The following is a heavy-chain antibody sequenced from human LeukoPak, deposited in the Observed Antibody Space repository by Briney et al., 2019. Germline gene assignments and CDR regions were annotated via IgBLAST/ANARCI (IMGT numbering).Heavy chain of an antibody. CDR1: GFIFSSYS. CDR3: VRDKGHYMDV. Sequence: GGSLRLSCAASGFIFSSYSMDWVRQAPGKGLEWVSFISSGVTSTYYADSVKGRFTISRDNAKNSLYLQMNSLRDEDTAVYYCVRDKGHYMDVWGKGTTVTVSS. J-gene: IGHJ6*03. V-gene: IGHV3-21*01. CDR2: ISSGVTST.